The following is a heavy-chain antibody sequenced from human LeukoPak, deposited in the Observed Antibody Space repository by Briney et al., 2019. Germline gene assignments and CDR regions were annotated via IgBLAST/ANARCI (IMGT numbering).Heavy chain of an antibody. V-gene: IGHV1-18*01. D-gene: IGHD2-15*01. J-gene: IGHJ3*02. CDR3: AKDFYNSGGRWYDCFDI. CDR1: GYTFSNFG. CDR2: SSGYNDDT. Sequence: ASVKVSCKASGYTFSNFGISWVRQAPGQGLEWMGWSSGYNDDTHYAQKFQGRVTMTTDTSTNTAYMYLRSLRSDDTAIYYCAKDFYNSGGRWYDCFDIWGQGTMVTVSS.